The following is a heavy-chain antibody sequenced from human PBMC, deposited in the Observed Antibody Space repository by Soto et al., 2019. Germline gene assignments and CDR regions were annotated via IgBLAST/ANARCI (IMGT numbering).Heavy chain of an antibody. V-gene: IGHV3-30-3*01. CDR1: GFTFSSYA. Sequence: GGSLRLSCAASGFTFSSYAMHWVRQAPGKGLEWVAVISYDGSNKYYADSVKGRFTISRDNSKNTLCLQMNSLRAEDTAVYYCAREGGGGDYYYYYGMDVWGQGTTVTVSS. CDR2: ISYDGSNK. CDR3: AREGGGGDYYYYYGMDV. J-gene: IGHJ6*02. D-gene: IGHD2-21*02.